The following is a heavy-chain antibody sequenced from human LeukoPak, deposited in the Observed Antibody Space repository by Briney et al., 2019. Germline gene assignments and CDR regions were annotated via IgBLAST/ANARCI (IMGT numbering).Heavy chain of an antibody. CDR2: ISSSSSYI. J-gene: IGHJ6*02. CDR1: GFTFSSYS. Sequence: GSLRLSCAASGFTFSSYSMNWVRQAPGKGLEWVSSISSSSSYIYYADSVKGRFTISRDNAKNSLYLQMNSLRAEDTAVYYCARDIVRITIFGVVTPSAYGMDVWGQGTTVTVSS. D-gene: IGHD3-3*01. CDR3: ARDIVRITIFGVVTPSAYGMDV. V-gene: IGHV3-21*01.